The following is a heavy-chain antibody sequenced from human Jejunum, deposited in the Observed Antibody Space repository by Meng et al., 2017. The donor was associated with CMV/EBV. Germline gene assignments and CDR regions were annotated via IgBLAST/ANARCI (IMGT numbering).Heavy chain of an antibody. CDR3: ARAIDYGDPNWFDP. D-gene: IGHD4-17*01. J-gene: IGHJ5*02. V-gene: IGHV3-21*01. CDR2: ISGSSTYI. CDR1: GFTFTSYS. Sequence: SGFTFTSYSINWVRQAPGKGLEWLSYISGSSTYIYHADSVKGRFTISRDNAKNSVYLQMNSLRAKDTAVYYCARAIDYGDPNWFDPWGQGTLVTVSS.